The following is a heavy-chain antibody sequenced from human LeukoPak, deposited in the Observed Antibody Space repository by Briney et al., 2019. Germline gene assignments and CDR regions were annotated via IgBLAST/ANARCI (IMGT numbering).Heavy chain of an antibody. J-gene: IGHJ3*02. Sequence: SETLSLTCTVSGDSIISTTYFWGYIRQTPGRGLEWIGSTFYSGNAYYNPSLKSRVTISVDTSKNQYSLKLSSVTAADTAVYYCARPTGYGDAFDIWGQGTLVTVSS. CDR2: TFYSGNA. D-gene: IGHD1-14*01. CDR1: GDSIISTTYF. CDR3: ARPTGYGDAFDI. V-gene: IGHV4-39*01.